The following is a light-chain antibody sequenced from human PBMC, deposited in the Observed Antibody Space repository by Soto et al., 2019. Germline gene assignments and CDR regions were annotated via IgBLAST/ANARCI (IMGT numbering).Light chain of an antibody. CDR1: SSDVGCHNL. CDR3: CSYGGSTAV. J-gene: IGLJ7*01. Sequence: QSALTQPASVSGSPGQSITISCTGTSSDVGCHNLVSWYQQHPGQAPKLMIYDVTKRPLGVSTRFSASKSGNTASLTISGLQAEDAAYYCCCSYGGSTAVFGGGTQLTVL. CDR2: DVT. V-gene: IGLV2-23*02.